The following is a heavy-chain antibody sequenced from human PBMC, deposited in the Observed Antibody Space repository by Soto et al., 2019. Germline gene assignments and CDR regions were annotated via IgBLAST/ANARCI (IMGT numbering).Heavy chain of an antibody. V-gene: IGHV1-2*02. CDR3: ARDFGYDILTGYYDKGFFDY. J-gene: IGHJ4*02. CDR2: INPNSGGT. CDR1: GYTFTGYY. Sequence: ASVKVSCKASGYTFTGYYMHCVRQAPGQVLEWMGWINPNSGGTNYAQKFQGRVTMTRDTSISTAYMELSRLRSDDTAVYYCARDFGYDILTGYYDKGFFDYWGQGTLVTV. D-gene: IGHD3-9*01.